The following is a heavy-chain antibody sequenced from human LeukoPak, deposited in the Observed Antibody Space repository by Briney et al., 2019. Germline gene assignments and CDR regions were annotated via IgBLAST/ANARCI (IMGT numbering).Heavy chain of an antibody. CDR3: ARARVGSVLPDY. D-gene: IGHD2-15*01. V-gene: IGHV4-34*01. Sequence: SETLSLTCAVYGGSFSGYYWSWIRQPPGKGLEWIGEINHSGSTNYNPSLKSRVTISVDTSKNQFSLKLSSVTAADTAVYYYARARVGSVLPDYWGQGTLVTVSS. CDR2: INHSGST. J-gene: IGHJ4*02. CDR1: GGSFSGYY.